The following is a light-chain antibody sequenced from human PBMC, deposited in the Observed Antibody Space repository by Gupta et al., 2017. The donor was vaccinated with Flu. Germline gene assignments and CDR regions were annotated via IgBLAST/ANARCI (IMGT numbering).Light chain of an antibody. J-gene: IGLJ3*02. CDR2: EVS. CDR3: TSYTRSSTWV. V-gene: IGLV2-14*01. CDR1: SSDVGDYKL. Sequence: QSALTQPASVSGSPGQSITLSCTGTSSDVGDYKLVSWFQQPPGKAPKLMIYEVSNRPSGVSDRFSGSKSGNTASLTISGLRAEDEADYYCTSYTRSSTWVFGGGTTLTVL.